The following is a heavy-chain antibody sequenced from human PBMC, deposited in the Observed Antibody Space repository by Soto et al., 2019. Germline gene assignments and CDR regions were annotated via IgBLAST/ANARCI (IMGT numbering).Heavy chain of an antibody. J-gene: IGHJ4*02. D-gene: IGHD3-9*01. CDR2: INHSGST. CDR1: GGTFSGYY. CDR3: ARSQYEMLTGYYLGY. V-gene: IGHV4-34*01. Sequence: SETLSLTCAVYGGTFSGYYWTWIRQPPGKGLEWIGEINHSGSTNYNPSLKSRVTISADTSKNQFSLKLNSAIAADTAVYFCARSQYEMLTGYYLGYWGQGTRVTVSS.